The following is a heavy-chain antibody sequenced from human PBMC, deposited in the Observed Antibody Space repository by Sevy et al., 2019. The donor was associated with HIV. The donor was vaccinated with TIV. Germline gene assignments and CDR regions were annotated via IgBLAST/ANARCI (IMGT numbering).Heavy chain of an antibody. D-gene: IGHD3-3*01. J-gene: IGHJ4*02. CDR3: AKAKGCFGYFDY. CDR1: GFTFDDYA. V-gene: IGHV3-9*01. Sequence: GGSLRLSCAASGFTFDDYAMHWVRQAPGKGLEWVSGISWNSGSIGYADSVKGRFTISRDNAKNSLYLQMNSLRAEDTALYYCAKAKGCFGYFDYWGQGTLVTVSS. CDR2: ISWNSGSI.